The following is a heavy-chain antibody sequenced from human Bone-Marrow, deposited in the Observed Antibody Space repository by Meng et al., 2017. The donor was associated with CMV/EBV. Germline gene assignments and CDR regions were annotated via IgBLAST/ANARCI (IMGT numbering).Heavy chain of an antibody. CDR1: GFTFSSYW. V-gene: IGHV3-7*01. D-gene: IGHD5-24*01. J-gene: IGHJ6*02. CDR3: ALMATTVYYYGMDV. Sequence: GGSLRLSCAASGFTFSSYWMSWVRQAPGKGLEWVANIKQDGSEKYYVDSVKGRFTISRDNAKNSLYLQMNSLRAEDTAVYYCALMATTVYYYGMDVWGQGTTVTVSS. CDR2: IKQDGSEK.